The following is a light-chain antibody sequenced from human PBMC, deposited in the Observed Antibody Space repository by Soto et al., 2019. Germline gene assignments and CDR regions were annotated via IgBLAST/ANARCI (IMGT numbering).Light chain of an antibody. CDR3: QQRSNWPPIT. Sequence: EIVLTQSPATLSLSPGERATLSCRASQSVSSYLAWYQQKPGQAPRLLIYDASIRATGSPARFIGSGSGTYFTLTISRLEPEDFAVYYRQQRSNWPPITFGQGTRLEIK. CDR2: DAS. J-gene: IGKJ5*01. CDR1: QSVSSY. V-gene: IGKV3-11*01.